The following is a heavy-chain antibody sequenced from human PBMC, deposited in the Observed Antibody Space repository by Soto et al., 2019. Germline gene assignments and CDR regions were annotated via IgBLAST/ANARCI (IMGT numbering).Heavy chain of an antibody. V-gene: IGHV1-69*13. Sequence: ASVKVSCKACGGTFSSYAISWVRQAPGQGLEWMGGIIPIFGTANYAQKFQGRVTITADESTSTAYMELSSLRSEDTAVYYCARGDYGDYDDYWGQGTLVTVSS. D-gene: IGHD4-17*01. CDR3: ARGDYGDYDDY. CDR2: IIPIFGTA. CDR1: GGTFSSYA. J-gene: IGHJ4*02.